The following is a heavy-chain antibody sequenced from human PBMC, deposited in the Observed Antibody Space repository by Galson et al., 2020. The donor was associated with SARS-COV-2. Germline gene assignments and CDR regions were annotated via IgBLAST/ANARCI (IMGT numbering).Heavy chain of an antibody. CDR1: GFTFSSYS. D-gene: IGHD1-26*01. Sequence: TGGSLRLSCAASGFTFSSYSMNWVRQAPGKGLEWVSSISSSSYIYYADSVKGRFTISRDNAKNSLYLQMNSLRAEDTAVYYCARVVGGYSYYYGMDVWGQGTTVTVSS. J-gene: IGHJ6*02. V-gene: IGHV3-21*01. CDR3: ARVVGGYSYYYGMDV. CDR2: ISSSSYI.